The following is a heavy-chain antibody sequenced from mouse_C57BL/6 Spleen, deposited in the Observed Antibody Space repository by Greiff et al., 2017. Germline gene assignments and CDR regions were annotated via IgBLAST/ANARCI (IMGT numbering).Heavy chain of an antibody. D-gene: IGHD3-2*02. CDR3: ARDSSGFSYYAMDY. J-gene: IGHJ4*01. CDR2: IYPGDGDT. Sequence: QVQLQQPGTELVKPGASVKISCKASGYAFSSSWMNWVKQRPGKGLEWIGRIYPGDGDTNYNGKFKGKATLTADKSSSTAYMQLSSLTSEDSAVYFCARDSSGFSYYAMDYWGQGTSVTVSS. CDR1: GYAFSSSW. V-gene: IGHV1-82*01.